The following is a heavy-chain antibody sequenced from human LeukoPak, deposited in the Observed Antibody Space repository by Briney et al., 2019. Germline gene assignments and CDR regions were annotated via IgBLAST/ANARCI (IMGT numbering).Heavy chain of an antibody. CDR2: IRYDGSKK. CDR1: GTTFRSYG. D-gene: IGHD4-17*01. J-gene: IGHJ4*02. Sequence: GGSLRLSCAASGTTFRSYGMQWGRQAPGKGLEWVAFIRYDGSKKYYADSVKGRFNISRDNSKNTLYLQMNSLRADDTAVYYCAKSRGVTSVTTGGYFDYWGQGILVTVSS. V-gene: IGHV3-30*02. CDR3: AKSRGVTSVTTGGYFDY.